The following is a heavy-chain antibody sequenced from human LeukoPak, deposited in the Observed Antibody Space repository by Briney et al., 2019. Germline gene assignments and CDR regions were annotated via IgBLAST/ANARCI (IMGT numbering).Heavy chain of an antibody. CDR2: IYYSGST. J-gene: IGHJ4*02. Sequence: PSETLSLTCTVSGGSISSYYWSWIRQPPGKGLEWIGYIYYSGSTNYNPSLKSRVTISVDTSKNQFSLKLSSVTAADTAAYYCARGISGYFDYWGQGTLVTVSS. CDR1: GGSISSYY. CDR3: ARGISGYFDY. D-gene: IGHD1-26*01. V-gene: IGHV4-59*01.